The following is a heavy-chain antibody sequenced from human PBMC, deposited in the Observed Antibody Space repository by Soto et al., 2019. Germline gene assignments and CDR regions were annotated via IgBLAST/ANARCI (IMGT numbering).Heavy chain of an antibody. J-gene: IGHJ6*02. D-gene: IGHD3-10*01. V-gene: IGHV4-34*01. Sequence: SETLSLTCAVYGGSFSGYYWSWIRQPPGKGLEWIGEINHSGSTNYNPSLRSRVTISVDTSKNQFSLKLSSVTAADTAVYYCARGGRRREVGPVLIRGRIYYGMDVWGQGTTVTVSS. CDR1: GGSFSGYY. CDR2: INHSGST. CDR3: ARGGRRREVGPVLIRGRIYYGMDV.